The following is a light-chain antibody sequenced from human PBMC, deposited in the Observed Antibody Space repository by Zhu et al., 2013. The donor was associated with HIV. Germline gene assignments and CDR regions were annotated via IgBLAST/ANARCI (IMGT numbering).Light chain of an antibody. Sequence: AIQMTQSPSSLSASVGDRVTMTCRASHDIGDDLDWYQQRPGRAPDSLIYTASTLATGVPSRFDGSRSGTDFFLTITSLQPDDYATYYCLQHHSLPWTFGQGTRVEVK. CDR2: TAS. V-gene: IGKV1-6*01. CDR1: HDIGDD. CDR3: LQHHSLPWT. J-gene: IGKJ1*01.